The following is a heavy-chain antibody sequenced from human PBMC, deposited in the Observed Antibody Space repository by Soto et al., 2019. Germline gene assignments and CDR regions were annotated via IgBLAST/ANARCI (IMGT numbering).Heavy chain of an antibody. CDR1: GYTFTSYG. D-gene: IGHD3-16*01. CDR2: INPYNGNT. CDR3: SREPVGGNWFYP. Sequence: QVQLVQSGAEVKKPGASVKVSCKASGYTFTSYGISWVRQAPGQGLEWMGWINPYNGNTNYAQKLQGRVTMTTDTATSTAYVELRRLRSDDKDVSDCSREPVGGNWFYPWGQGTLVTVSS. J-gene: IGHJ5*02. V-gene: IGHV1-18*01.